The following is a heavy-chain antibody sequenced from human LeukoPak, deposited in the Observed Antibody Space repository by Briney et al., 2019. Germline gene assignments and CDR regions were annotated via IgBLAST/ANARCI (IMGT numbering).Heavy chain of an antibody. CDR2: INHSGST. V-gene: IGHV4-34*01. D-gene: IGHD6-13*01. Sequence: PSETLSLTCAVYGGSFSGYYWSWIRQPPGKGLEWIGEINHSGSTNYNPSLKSRVTISVDTSKNQFSLKLSSVTAADTAVYYCARVKAKAFLTLAAAGPLDYWGQGTLVTVSS. CDR1: GGSFSGYY. CDR3: ARVKAKAFLTLAAAGPLDY. J-gene: IGHJ4*02.